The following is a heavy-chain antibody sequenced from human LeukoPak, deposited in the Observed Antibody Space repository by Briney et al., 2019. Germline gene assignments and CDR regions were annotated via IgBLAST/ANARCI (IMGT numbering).Heavy chain of an antibody. D-gene: IGHD1-26*01. Sequence: GGSLRLSCAASGFTFSSYSMNWVRQAPGKGLEWVSSISSSSSYIYYADSVKGRFTISRDNAKNSLYLEMNRLTVDDTAVYYCARDRGSSGGFPLWGQGTLVTVSS. J-gene: IGHJ3*01. CDR2: ISSSSSYI. CDR1: GFTFSSYS. V-gene: IGHV3-21*01. CDR3: ARDRGSSGGFPL.